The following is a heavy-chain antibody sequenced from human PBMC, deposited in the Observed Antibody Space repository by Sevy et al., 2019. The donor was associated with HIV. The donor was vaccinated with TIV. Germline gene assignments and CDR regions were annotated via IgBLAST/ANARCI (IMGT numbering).Heavy chain of an antibody. CDR3: ATSSQGASYSNYRYYYGMDV. D-gene: IGHD4-4*01. CDR2: IYYSGST. J-gene: IGHJ6*02. V-gene: IGHV4-39*01. CDR1: GGSISSSSYY. Sequence: SETLSLTCTVSGGSISSSSYYWGWIRQPPGKGLEWIGSIYYSGSTYYNPSLKSRVTISVDTSKIQFSLKLSSVTAADTAVYYCATSSQGASYSNYRYYYGMDVWGQGTTVTVSS.